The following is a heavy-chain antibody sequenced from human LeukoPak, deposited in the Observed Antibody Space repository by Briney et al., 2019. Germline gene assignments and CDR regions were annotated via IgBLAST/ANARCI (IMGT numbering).Heavy chain of an antibody. CDR2: ISSSSNYI. CDR1: GFTFSSYR. CDR3: ARAYSSGWFAAFDI. V-gene: IGHV3-21*01. Sequence: PGGSLRLSCAASGFTFSSYRMNWVRQAPGKGLEWVSSISSSSNYIYYADSVKGRFTISRDNAKNSLYLQMNSLRAEDTAVYYCARAYSSGWFAAFDIWGQGTMVTVSS. J-gene: IGHJ3*02. D-gene: IGHD6-19*01.